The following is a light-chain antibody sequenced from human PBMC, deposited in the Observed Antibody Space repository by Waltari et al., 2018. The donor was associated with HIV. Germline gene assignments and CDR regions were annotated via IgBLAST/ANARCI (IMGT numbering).Light chain of an antibody. CDR2: WAS. V-gene: IGKV4-1*01. CDR3: QQYLNNPWT. J-gene: IGKJ1*01. CDR1: QSLLYRPNNKSS. Sequence: DIVITQSPDSLAVSLGARATINYKSGQSLLYRPNNKSSLAWYQQKPGRPPKLIIYWASNRESGVPDRFSGSGSETDFTLTISSLQAEDVAVYYCQQYLNNPWTFGQGTKVEIK.